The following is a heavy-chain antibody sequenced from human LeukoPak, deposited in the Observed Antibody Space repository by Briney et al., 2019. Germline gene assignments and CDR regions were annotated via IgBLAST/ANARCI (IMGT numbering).Heavy chain of an antibody. D-gene: IGHD3-22*01. CDR1: GGSISSSSYY. V-gene: IGHV4-39*07. CDR2: IYYSGST. Sequence: PSETLSLTCTVSGGSISSSSYYWGWIRQPPGKGLEWIGSIYYSGSTYYNPSLKSRVTISVDTSKNQFSLKLSSVTAADTAVYYCRGYYYDSSGYYFDYWGQGTLVTVSS. J-gene: IGHJ4*02. CDR3: RGYYYDSSGYYFDY.